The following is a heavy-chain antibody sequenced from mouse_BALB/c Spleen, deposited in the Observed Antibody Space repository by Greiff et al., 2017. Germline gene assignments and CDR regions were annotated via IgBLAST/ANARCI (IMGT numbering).Heavy chain of an antibody. CDR2: IYPGNSDT. J-gene: IGHJ4*01. CDR3: TRTDSYYAMDY. V-gene: IGHV1-5*01. CDR1: GYTFTSYW. Sequence: VQLQQSAAELARPGASVKMSCKASGYTFTSYWMHWVKQRPGQGLEWIGAIYPGNSDTSYNQKFKGKAKLTAVTSTSTAYMELSSLTNEDSAVYYCTRTDSYYAMDYWGQGTSVTVSS.